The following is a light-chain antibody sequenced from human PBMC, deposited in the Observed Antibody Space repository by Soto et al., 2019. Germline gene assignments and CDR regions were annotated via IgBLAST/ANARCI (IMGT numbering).Light chain of an antibody. J-gene: IGLJ1*01. CDR3: SSFTSSTTRV. V-gene: IGLV2-14*01. CDR2: DVS. CDR1: SSDVGGYDY. Sequence: QSVLTQPASVSGSPGQSITISCTGSSSDVGGYDYVSWYQQYPGKAPKLMIYDVSNRPSGVSNRFSGSKSGNTASLTISGLQADDDADYYCSSFTSSTTRVFGPGTKVTVL.